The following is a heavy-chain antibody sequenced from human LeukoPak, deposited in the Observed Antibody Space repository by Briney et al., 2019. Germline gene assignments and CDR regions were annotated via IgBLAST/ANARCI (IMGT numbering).Heavy chain of an antibody. J-gene: IGHJ5*02. CDR3: AKDRYYYGSGSYHSSNWFDP. D-gene: IGHD3-10*01. V-gene: IGHV3-23*01. Sequence: GGSLRLSCAASGFTFSSYAMSWVRQAPGEGLEWVSGISGSGGSTYYADSVKGRFTISRDNSKNTLYLQMNSLRAEDTAVYYCAKDRYYYGSGSYHSSNWFDPWGQGTLVTVSS. CDR2: ISGSGGST. CDR1: GFTFSSYA.